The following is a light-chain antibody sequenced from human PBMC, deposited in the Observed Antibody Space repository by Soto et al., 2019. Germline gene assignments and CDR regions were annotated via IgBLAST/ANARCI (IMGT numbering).Light chain of an antibody. V-gene: IGKV2-28*01. J-gene: IGKJ2*01. CDR3: MQALQTPINT. CDR1: QSLLHSNGYNY. CDR2: LGS. Sequence: DIVMTQSPLSLPVTPGEPASISCRSSQSLLHSNGYNYLDWYLQKPGQSPQLLIYLGSNRASGVPDRFSGSGSGTDFTLKISRVEADDVGVYYCMQALQTPINTFGQGTKLEIK.